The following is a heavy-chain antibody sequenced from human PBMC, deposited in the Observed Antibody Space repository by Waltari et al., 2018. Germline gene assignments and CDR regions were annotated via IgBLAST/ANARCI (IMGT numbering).Heavy chain of an antibody. CDR1: GFRLGEYG. J-gene: IGHJ4*02. CDR2: IRKKAFGATT. CDR3: TSDIAAAGFDY. Sequence: ESGGGLVQPGRSLERAGGTSGFRLGEYGMTWVRQAPQKRLEWVGYIRKKAFGATTEFAASVKGRFSLSRDDSKGSIYLQMNSLTADDTAIYYCTSDIAAAGFDYWGQGISVTVSS. V-gene: IGHV3-49*04. D-gene: IGHD6-13*01.